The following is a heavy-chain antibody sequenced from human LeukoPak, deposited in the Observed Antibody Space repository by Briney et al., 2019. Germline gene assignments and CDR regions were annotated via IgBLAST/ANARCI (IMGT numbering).Heavy chain of an antibody. CDR3: ARDTGRPTGAFDI. Sequence: SETLSLTCAVSGGSISSGGYSWSWIRQPPGKGLEWIGYIYYSGSTYYNPSLKSRVTISVDTSKNQFSLKLSSVTAADTAVYYCARDTGRPTGAFDIWGQGTTVTVSS. J-gene: IGHJ3*02. V-gene: IGHV4-30-4*07. D-gene: IGHD1-1*01. CDR2: IYYSGST. CDR1: GGSISSGGYS.